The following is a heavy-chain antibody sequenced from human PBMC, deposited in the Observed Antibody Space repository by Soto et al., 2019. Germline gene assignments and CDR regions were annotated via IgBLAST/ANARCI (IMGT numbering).Heavy chain of an antibody. CDR3: AKDGAQRITIFGVVTQKRKYYMDV. CDR2: ISYDGSNK. V-gene: IGHV3-30*18. CDR1: GFTFSSYG. J-gene: IGHJ6*03. D-gene: IGHD3-3*01. Sequence: GGSLRLSCAASGFTFSSYGMHWVRQAPGKGLEWVAVISYDGSNKYYADSVKGRFTISRDNSKNTLYLQMNSLRAEDTAVYYCAKDGAQRITIFGVVTQKRKYYMDVWGKGTTVTVSS.